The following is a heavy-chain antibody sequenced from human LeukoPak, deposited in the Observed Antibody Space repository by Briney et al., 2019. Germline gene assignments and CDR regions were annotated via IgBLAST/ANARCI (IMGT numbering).Heavy chain of an antibody. CDR1: GYTFTSYD. CDR3: ARGLLYSSSFRYFQH. Sequence: ASVKVSCKASGYTFTSYDINWVRQATGQGLEWMGWMNPNSGNTGYAQKFQGRVTMTRNTSISTAYMELSSLRSEDMAVYYCARGLLYSSSFRYFQHWGQGTLVTVSS. CDR2: MNPNSGNT. J-gene: IGHJ1*01. D-gene: IGHD6-13*01. V-gene: IGHV1-8*01.